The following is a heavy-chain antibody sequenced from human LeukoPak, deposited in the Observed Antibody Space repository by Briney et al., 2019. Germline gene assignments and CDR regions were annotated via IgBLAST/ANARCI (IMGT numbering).Heavy chain of an antibody. CDR1: GFTFNTCW. CDR2: IKQDGSQK. D-gene: IGHD4-23*01. CDR3: ARVQDGGNWWTAFDI. Sequence: PGGSLRLSCAASGFTFNTCWMTWVRQAPGKGLEWVANIKQDGSQKYFVDSEKGRFTISRDNAKNSLYLQMNSLRVEDTAVYFCARVQDGGNWWTAFDIWGLGTMVTVSS. J-gene: IGHJ3*02. V-gene: IGHV3-7*01.